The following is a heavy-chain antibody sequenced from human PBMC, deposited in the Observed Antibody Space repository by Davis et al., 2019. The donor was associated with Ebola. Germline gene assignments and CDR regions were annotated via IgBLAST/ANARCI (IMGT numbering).Heavy chain of an antibody. CDR3: ARLFMVRGGINPPHLDY. CDR1: GFIFSSYW. Sequence: ESLKISCAASGFIFSSYWMSWARQAPGKGLEWVANIKQDGSEKYYVDSVKGRFTISRDNAKNSLYLQMNSLRAEDTAVYYCARLFMVRGGINPPHLDYWGQGTLVTVSS. CDR2: IKQDGSEK. D-gene: IGHD3-10*01. V-gene: IGHV3-7*01. J-gene: IGHJ4*02.